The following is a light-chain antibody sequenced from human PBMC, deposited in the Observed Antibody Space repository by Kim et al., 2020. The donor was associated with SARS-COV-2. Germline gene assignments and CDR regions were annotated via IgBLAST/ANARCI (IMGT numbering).Light chain of an antibody. J-gene: IGKJ2*01. CDR3: QQYDNLPYT. Sequence: DIQMTQSPSSLSASVGDRVTITCQASQDISNYLNWYQQKPGKAPKLLIYDASNLETGVPSRFSGSGSGTDFTFTISSLQPEVIATYYCQQYDNLPYTFGQGTKLDI. CDR2: DAS. V-gene: IGKV1-33*01. CDR1: QDISNY.